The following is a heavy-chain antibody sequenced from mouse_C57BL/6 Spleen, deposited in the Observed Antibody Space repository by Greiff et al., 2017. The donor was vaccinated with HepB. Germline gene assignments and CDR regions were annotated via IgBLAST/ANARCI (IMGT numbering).Heavy chain of an antibody. V-gene: IGHV1-81*01. D-gene: IGHD2-4*01. CDR1: GYTFTSYG. Sequence: QVQLQQSGAELARPGASVKLSCKASGYTFTSYGISWVKQRTGQGLEWIGEIYPRSGNTYYNEKFKGKDTLTADKSSSTEYMELRRLTSEDSAVYFCARLYDYDEDYAMDYWGQGTSVTVSS. CDR3: ARLYDYDEDYAMDY. CDR2: IYPRSGNT. J-gene: IGHJ4*01.